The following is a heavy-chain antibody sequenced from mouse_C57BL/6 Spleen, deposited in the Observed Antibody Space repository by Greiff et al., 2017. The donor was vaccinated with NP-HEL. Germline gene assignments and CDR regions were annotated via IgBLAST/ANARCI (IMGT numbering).Heavy chain of an antibody. J-gene: IGHJ2*01. CDR1: GYTFNSYW. Sequence: VQLQQPGAELVRPGSSVKLSCKASGYTFNSYWMHWVKQRPIQGLEWIGNINPSDSETHYNQKFKDKATLTVDKSSSTAYMQLSSLTSEDSAVYYCARRGKLLYGSSYDYGGQGTTLSVSS. CDR2: INPSDSET. V-gene: IGHV1-52*01. CDR3: ARRGKLLYGSSYDY. D-gene: IGHD1-1*01.